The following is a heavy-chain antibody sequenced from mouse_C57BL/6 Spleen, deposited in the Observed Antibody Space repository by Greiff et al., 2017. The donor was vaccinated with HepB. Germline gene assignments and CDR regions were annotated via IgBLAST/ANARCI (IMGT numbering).Heavy chain of an antibody. V-gene: IGHV5-17*01. D-gene: IGHD1-1*01. CDR1: GFTFSDYG. CDR3: ARPGLITTVVALDY. Sequence: EVMLVESGGGLVKPGGSLKLSCAASGFTFSDYGMHWVRQAPEKGLEWVAYNSSGSSTIYYADTVKGRFTISRDNAKNTLFLQMTSLRSEDTAMYYCARPGLITTVVALDYWGQGTTLTVSS. J-gene: IGHJ2*01. CDR2: NSSGSSTI.